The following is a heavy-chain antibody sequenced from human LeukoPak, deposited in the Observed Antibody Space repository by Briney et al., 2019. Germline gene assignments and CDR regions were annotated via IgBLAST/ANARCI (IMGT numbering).Heavy chain of an antibody. V-gene: IGHV1-46*01. Sequence: ASVKVSCKTSGYTFTRYHIHWVRQAPGQGLEWMGVINPSGGTTTYAQNFQGRVTMTRDTSTITVYMELSSLRSDDTAVYYCAREAIFGVVREYYFGYWGQGTLVTVSS. CDR2: INPSGGTT. D-gene: IGHD3-3*01. CDR1: GYTFTRYH. CDR3: AREAIFGVVREYYFGY. J-gene: IGHJ4*02.